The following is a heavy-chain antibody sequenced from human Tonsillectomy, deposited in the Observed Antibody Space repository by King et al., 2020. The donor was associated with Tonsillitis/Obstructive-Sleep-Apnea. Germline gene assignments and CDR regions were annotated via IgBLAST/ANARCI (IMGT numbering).Heavy chain of an antibody. CDR2: ISYDGSTT. D-gene: IGHD3-10*01. J-gene: IGHJ3*02. CDR3: AREAFGEGSQWGGAFDI. V-gene: IGHV3-30*03. Sequence: VQLVESGGGVVQPGRSLRLSCAASGFTFSNYGMHWVRPAPGKGLEWVAVISYDGSTTYYADSVKGRFTISRDTSTSTLFLQMNSLRAEDTALYYCAREAFGEGSQWGGAFDIWGQGTMVTVSS. CDR1: GFTFSNYG.